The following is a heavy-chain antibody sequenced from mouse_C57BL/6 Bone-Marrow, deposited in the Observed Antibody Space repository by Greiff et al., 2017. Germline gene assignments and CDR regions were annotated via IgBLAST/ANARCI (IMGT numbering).Heavy chain of an antibody. V-gene: IGHV3-6*01. Sequence: EVQVVESGPGLVKPSQSLSLTCSVTGYSITSGYYWNWIRQFPGNKLEWMGYISYDGSNNYNPSLKNRISITRDTSKNQFFLKLNFVTTEDTATYYCARAPGDYWGQGTTLTVSS. CDR1: GYSITSGYY. CDR3: ARAPGDY. J-gene: IGHJ2*01. CDR2: ISYDGSN.